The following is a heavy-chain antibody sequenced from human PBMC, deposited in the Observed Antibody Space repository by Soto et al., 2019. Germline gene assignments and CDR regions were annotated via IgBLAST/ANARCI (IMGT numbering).Heavy chain of an antibody. Sequence: VGSLRLSCAASGFTFSSYGMHWVRQAPGKGLEWVAVISYDGSNKYYADSVKGRFTISRDNSKNTLYLQMNSLRAEDTAVYYCAKTAPEYSSSGGFDYWGQGTLVTVSS. CDR3: AKTAPEYSSSGGFDY. CDR2: ISYDGSNK. CDR1: GFTFSSYG. D-gene: IGHD6-6*01. V-gene: IGHV3-30*18. J-gene: IGHJ4*02.